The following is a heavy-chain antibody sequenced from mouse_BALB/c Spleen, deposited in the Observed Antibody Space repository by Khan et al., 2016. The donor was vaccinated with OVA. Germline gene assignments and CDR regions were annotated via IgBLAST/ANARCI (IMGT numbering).Heavy chain of an antibody. CDR3: VSPNWFAY. J-gene: IGHJ3*01. V-gene: IGHV14-3*02. CDR2: IDPASGNI. Sequence: VQLKESGAELVKPGASVKLSCTASGFNIKDTYMHWVKQRPEQGLEWIGRIDPASGNIKYDPKFQGKAPITADTSSNTAYLQLSSLTSEDTAVYYCVSPNWFAYWGQGTLVTVSA. CDR1: GFNIKDTY.